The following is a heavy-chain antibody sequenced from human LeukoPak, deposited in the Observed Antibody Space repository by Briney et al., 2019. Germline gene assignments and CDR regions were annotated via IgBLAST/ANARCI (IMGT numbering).Heavy chain of an antibody. J-gene: IGHJ4*02. CDR3: AKGRYNWNYVTSYYFDY. D-gene: IGHD1-7*01. CDR1: GFTFSSYG. Sequence: TGGSLRLSCAASGFTFSSYGMHWVRQAPGKGLEWVAVISYDGSNKYYADSVKGRFTISRDNSKNTLYLQMNSLRAEDTAVYYCAKGRYNWNYVTSYYFDYWGQGTLVTVSS. CDR2: ISYDGSNK. V-gene: IGHV3-30*18.